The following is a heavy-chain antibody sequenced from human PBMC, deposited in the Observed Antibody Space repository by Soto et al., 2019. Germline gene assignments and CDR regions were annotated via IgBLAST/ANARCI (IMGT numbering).Heavy chain of an antibody. Sequence: PGGSLRLSCAASGFSFSSYWVTWVRQTPGRGLEFVANINQDGSAKNHADSVKGRFTISRDNAEKSLFLQMNSLRVDDTALYFCARDPGYSAFDIWGHGTMVTVSS. CDR3: ARDPGYSAFDI. V-gene: IGHV3-7*04. CDR1: GFSFSSYW. D-gene: IGHD5-18*01. J-gene: IGHJ3*02. CDR2: INQDGSAK.